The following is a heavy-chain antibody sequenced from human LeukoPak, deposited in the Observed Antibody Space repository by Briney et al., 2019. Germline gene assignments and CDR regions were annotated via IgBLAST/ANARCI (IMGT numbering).Heavy chain of an antibody. CDR1: GFTFSSYA. CDR3: AAGILTGYFVFDY. J-gene: IGHJ4*02. D-gene: IGHD3-9*01. Sequence: PGGSLRLSCAASGFTFSSYAMSWVRQAPGKGLEWVSAISGSGGSTYYADSVKGRFTISRDNSKNTLYLQMNSLRAGDTAVYYCAAGILTGYFVFDYWGQGTLVTLSS. CDR2: ISGSGGST. V-gene: IGHV3-23*01.